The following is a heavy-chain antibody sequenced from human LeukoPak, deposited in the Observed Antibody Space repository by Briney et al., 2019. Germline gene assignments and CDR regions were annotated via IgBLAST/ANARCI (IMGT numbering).Heavy chain of an antibody. V-gene: IGHV1-18*01. Sequence: GASVKVSCKASGYTFTSYGISWVRQAPGQGLEWMGWISAYNGNTNYAQKLQGRVTMTTDTSTSTAYMELRSLRSDDTAVYYCASTLYYDILTGEGSFDPWGQGTLVTVSS. J-gene: IGHJ5*02. D-gene: IGHD3-9*01. CDR2: ISAYNGNT. CDR3: ASTLYYDILTGEGSFDP. CDR1: GYTFTSYG.